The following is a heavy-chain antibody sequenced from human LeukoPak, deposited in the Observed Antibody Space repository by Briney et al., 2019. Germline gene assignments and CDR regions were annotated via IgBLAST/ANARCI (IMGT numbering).Heavy chain of an antibody. CDR1: GYTFTSYY. CDR3: AREGEYSKYYYDSSGSYAFDI. CDR2: INPSGGST. J-gene: IGHJ3*02. V-gene: IGHV1-46*04. D-gene: IGHD3-22*01. Sequence: ASVKVSCKASGYTFTSYYMHWVRQAPGQGLEWMGIINPSGGSTSYAQKLQGRVTMTRDTSTSTVYMELSSLRSEDTAVYYCAREGEYSKYYYDSSGSYAFDIWGQGTMVTVSS.